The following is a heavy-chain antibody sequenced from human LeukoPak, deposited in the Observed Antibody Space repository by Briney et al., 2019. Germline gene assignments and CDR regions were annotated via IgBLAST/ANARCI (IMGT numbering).Heavy chain of an antibody. CDR2: ISSSSSYI. CDR3: ARAYCSSGSCYSGKYYFDY. J-gene: IGHJ4*02. CDR1: GFTFSSYA. D-gene: IGHD2-15*01. Sequence: GGSLRLSCAASGFTFSSYAMSWVRQAPGKGLEWVSSISSSSSYIYYADSVKGRFTISRDNAKNSLYLQMNSLRAEDTAVYYCARAYCSSGSCYSGKYYFDYWGQGTLVTASS. V-gene: IGHV3-21*01.